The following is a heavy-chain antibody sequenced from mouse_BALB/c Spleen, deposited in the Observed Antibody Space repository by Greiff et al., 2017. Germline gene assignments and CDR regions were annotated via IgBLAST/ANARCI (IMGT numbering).Heavy chain of an antibody. CDR2: IDPANGNT. D-gene: IGHD1-1*01. J-gene: IGHJ2*01. Sequence: VQLQQSGAELVKPGASVKLSCTASGFNIKDTYMHWVKQRPEQGLEWIGRIDPANGNTKYDPKFQGKATITADTSSNTAYLQLSSLTSEDTAVYYSARERTTTVVADYWGQGTTLTVSS. CDR1: GFNIKDTY. CDR3: ARERTTTVVADY. V-gene: IGHV14-3*02.